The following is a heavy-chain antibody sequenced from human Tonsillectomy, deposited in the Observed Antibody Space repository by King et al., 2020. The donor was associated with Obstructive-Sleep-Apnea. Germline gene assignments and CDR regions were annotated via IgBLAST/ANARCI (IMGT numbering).Heavy chain of an antibody. CDR2: ISYDGSEK. CDR3: AKARLNRGLRFSLDL. Sequence: VQLVESGGGVVQPGRSVRLSCAASGSTFSSFGMHWVRQFPGKGLEWVAVISYDGSEKYYAESVKGRFTISRDNSKNTLYLQMNSLRAADTAVSYCAKARLNRGLRFSLDLWGQGTMVTVSS. D-gene: IGHD3-10*01. V-gene: IGHV3-30*18. J-gene: IGHJ3*01. CDR1: GSTFSSFG.